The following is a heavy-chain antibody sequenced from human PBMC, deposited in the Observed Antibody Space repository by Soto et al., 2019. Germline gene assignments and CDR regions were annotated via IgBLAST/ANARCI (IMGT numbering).Heavy chain of an antibody. Sequence: EVQLVESGGGLVQPGGSLRLSCAASGFSFSSYWMTWVRQAPGKGLEWVANIKADGREKYYAASVKGRFTISRDNGKNLLYLQMDSLTPDDTAVYYCAGDGVRNGAYNGCLDPWGQGTLVTVSS. J-gene: IGHJ5*02. D-gene: IGHD3-16*01. CDR3: AGDGVRNGAYNGCLDP. CDR2: IKADGREK. V-gene: IGHV3-7*03. CDR1: GFSFSSYW.